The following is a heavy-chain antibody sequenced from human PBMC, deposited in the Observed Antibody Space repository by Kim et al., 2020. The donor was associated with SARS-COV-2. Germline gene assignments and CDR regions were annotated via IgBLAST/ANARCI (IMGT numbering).Heavy chain of an antibody. D-gene: IGHD3-10*01. V-gene: IGHV1-3*01. Sequence: KYSQKFQGRVTITRDTSASTAYMELSSLRSEDTAVYYCAITRVRGVLPDYWGQGTLVTVSS. J-gene: IGHJ4*02. CDR3: AITRVRGVLPDY.